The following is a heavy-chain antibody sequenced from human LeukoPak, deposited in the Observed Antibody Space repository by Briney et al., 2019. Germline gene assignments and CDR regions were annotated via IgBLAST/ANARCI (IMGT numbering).Heavy chain of an antibody. CDR3: AKLIQLLAFDY. D-gene: IGHD5-18*01. CDR1: GFAFSSDA. V-gene: IGHV3-23*01. CDR2: ISGSVGST. J-gene: IGHJ4*02. Sequence: GGSLRLSCAASGFAFSSDAMSWVRQAAGNGLEWFSAISGSVGSTYYADSVTGRFTISRDNSKNTLYLQMNSLRAEDTAVYYCAKLIQLLAFDYWGQGTLVTVSS.